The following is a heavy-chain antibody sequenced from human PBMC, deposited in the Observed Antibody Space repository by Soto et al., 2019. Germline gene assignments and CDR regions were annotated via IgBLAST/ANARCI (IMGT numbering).Heavy chain of an antibody. V-gene: IGHV3-30*18. D-gene: IGHD6-19*01. CDR3: AKPRSSLQWPPFDP. CDR2: ISPDGSNN. CDR1: GFTFSSYG. J-gene: IGHJ5*02. Sequence: QVKLVESGGGVVQPGRSLRLSCAASGFTFSSYGMHWVRQAPGKGLEWVAVISPDGSNNDYADSVKGRFTISRDNSKNTLYLQMNSRRVEDTAVSYCAKPRSSLQWPPFDPWGHGTLVTVSS.